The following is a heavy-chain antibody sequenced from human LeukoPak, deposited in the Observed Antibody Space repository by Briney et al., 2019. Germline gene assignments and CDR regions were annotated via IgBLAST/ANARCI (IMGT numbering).Heavy chain of an antibody. V-gene: IGHV4-34*01. CDR2: INHSGST. D-gene: IGHD3-10*01. J-gene: IGHJ5*02. Sequence: SETLSLTCAVYGGSFSGYYWSWIRQPPGKGLEWIGEINHSGSTNYNPSLKSRVTISVDTSKNQFSLKLSSVTAADTAVYYCARSTPKLWFGELYWFDPWGQGTLVTVSS. CDR1: GGSFSGYY. CDR3: ARSTPKLWFGELYWFDP.